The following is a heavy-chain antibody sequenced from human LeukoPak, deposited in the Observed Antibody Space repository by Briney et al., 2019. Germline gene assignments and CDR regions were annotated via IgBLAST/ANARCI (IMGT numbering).Heavy chain of an antibody. CDR1: GFTFSSYW. V-gene: IGHV3-74*01. CDR3: ARALYYSNYLGY. Sequence: GGSLRLSCAASGFTFSSYWMHWVRQAPGKGLVWVSRINSDGSSTNYADSVKGRFTISRDNAKNTLYLQMNSLRVEDTAVYYCARALYYSNYLGYWGQGTLVTVSS. J-gene: IGHJ4*02. CDR2: INSDGSST. D-gene: IGHD2-2*01.